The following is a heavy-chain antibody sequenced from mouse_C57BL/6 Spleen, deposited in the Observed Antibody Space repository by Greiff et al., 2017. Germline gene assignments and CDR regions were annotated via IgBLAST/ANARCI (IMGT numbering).Heavy chain of an antibody. CDR2: IRNKANGYTT. CDR1: GFTFTDYY. Sequence: EVQLQESGGGLVQPGGSLSLSCAASGFTFTDYYMSWVRQPPGKALEWLGFIRNKANGYTTEYSASVKGRFTISRDNSQSILYLQMNALRAEDSATYYCARYGSSYGWYFDVWGTGTTVTVSS. J-gene: IGHJ1*03. CDR3: ARYGSSYGWYFDV. D-gene: IGHD1-1*01. V-gene: IGHV7-3*01.